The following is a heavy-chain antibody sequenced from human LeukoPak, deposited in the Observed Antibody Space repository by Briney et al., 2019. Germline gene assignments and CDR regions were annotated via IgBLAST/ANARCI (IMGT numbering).Heavy chain of an antibody. D-gene: IGHD3-3*01. CDR2: INHSGST. CDR3: ARVGYDFWSGYYTGSRWFDP. J-gene: IGHJ5*02. V-gene: IGHV4-34*01. CDR1: GGSFSGYY. Sequence: PSETLSLTCAVYGGSFSGYYWSWIRQPPGKGPEWIGEINHSGSTNYNPSLKSRVTISVDTSKNQFSLKLSSVTAADTAVYYCARVGYDFWSGYYTGSRWFDPWGQGTLVTVSS.